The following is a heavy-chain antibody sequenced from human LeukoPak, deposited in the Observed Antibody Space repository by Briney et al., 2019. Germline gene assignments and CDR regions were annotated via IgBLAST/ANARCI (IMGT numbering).Heavy chain of an antibody. CDR2: ISSSGSTI. V-gene: IGHV3-48*03. J-gene: IGHJ4*02. CDR3: AKAYYDSSGYSYYFDY. CDR1: GFTFSSYE. D-gene: IGHD3-22*01. Sequence: GGSLRLSCAASGFTFSSYEMNWVRQAPGKGLEWVSYISSSGSTIYYADSVKGRFTISRDNAKNSLYLHMNSLRADDTAVYYCAKAYYDSSGYSYYFDYWCQGTLVTVSS.